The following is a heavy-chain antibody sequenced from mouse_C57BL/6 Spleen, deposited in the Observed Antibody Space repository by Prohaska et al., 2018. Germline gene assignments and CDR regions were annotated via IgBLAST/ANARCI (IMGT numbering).Heavy chain of an antibody. D-gene: IGHD1-1*01. Sequence: QSHWKSLEWTGDINPINGGTIYNQKFTGKATLTVDKSSSTAYMELRSLTSEDTAVYYCARRDYYGSSRWEAMDYWGQGTTVTVSS. CDR3: ARRDYYGSSRWEAMDY. V-gene: IGHV1-18*01. J-gene: IGHJ4*01. CDR2: INPINGGT.